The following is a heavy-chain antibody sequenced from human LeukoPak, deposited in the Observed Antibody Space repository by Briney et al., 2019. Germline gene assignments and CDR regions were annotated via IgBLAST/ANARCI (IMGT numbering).Heavy chain of an antibody. V-gene: IGHV3-30*03. Sequence: GGSLRLSCAASGFTFSSYGMHWVRQAPGKGLEWVALISYDGSKKYYADSVKGRFTISRDNSESTLYLQMNSLRAEDTALYYCARELSPVVKYYFEYWGQGTLVTVSP. J-gene: IGHJ4*02. CDR3: ARELSPVVKYYFEY. CDR2: ISYDGSKK. CDR1: GFTFSSYG. D-gene: IGHD3-22*01.